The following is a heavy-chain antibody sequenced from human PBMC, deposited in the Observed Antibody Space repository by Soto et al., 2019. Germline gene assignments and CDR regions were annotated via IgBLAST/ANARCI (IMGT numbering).Heavy chain of an antibody. CDR2: INPNSGGT. D-gene: IGHD3-10*01. J-gene: IGHJ5*02. V-gene: IGHV1-2*02. CDR3: ARDGQRIRSPGRIPPWFDP. CDR1: GYTFTGYY. Sequence: GASVKVSWKTAGYTFTGYYMHWVRQAPGQGLEWMGWINPNSGGTNYAQKFQGRVTMTRDTSISTAYMELSRLRSDDTAVYYCARDGQRIRSPGRIPPWFDPWGQGTLVTVSS.